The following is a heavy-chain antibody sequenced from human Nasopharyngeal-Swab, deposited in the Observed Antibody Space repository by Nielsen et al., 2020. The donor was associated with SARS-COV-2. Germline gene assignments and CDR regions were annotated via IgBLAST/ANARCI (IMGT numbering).Heavy chain of an antibody. CDR2: IYYSGST. D-gene: IGHD1-26*01. V-gene: IGHV4-59*01. Sequence: SETLSLPCAVYGGSFSGYYWSWIRQPPGKGLEWIGYIYYSGSTNYNPSLKSRVTISVDTSKNQFSLKLSSVTAADTAVYYCASSPKWELLYYWGQGTLVTVSS. CDR1: GGSFSGYY. CDR3: ASSPKWELLYY. J-gene: IGHJ4*02.